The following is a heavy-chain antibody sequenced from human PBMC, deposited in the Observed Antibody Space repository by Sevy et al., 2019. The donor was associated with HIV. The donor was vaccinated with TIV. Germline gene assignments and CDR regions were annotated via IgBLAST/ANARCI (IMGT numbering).Heavy chain of an antibody. V-gene: IGHV3-30*18. CDR1: GFTFSSYG. D-gene: IGHD2-8*02. CDR3: AKDLIVLVVYAISGGDAFDI. J-gene: IGHJ3*02. CDR2: ISYDGSNK. Sequence: GGSLRLSCAASGFTFSSYGMHWVRQAPGKGLEWVAVISYDGSNKYYADSVKGRFTISRDNSKNTLYLQMNSLRAEDTAVYYCAKDLIVLVVYAISGGDAFDIWGQGTMVTVSS.